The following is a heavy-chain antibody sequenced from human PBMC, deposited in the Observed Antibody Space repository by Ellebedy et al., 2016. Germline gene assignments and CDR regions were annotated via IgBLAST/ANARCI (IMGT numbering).Heavy chain of an antibody. Sequence: GGSLRLSCEASGFTFSSHAMSWVRQAPGKGPEWVSAVVGSGERTFYADSVKGRFTISRDNSKNRLYLQMSSLKVEDTATYYCANVGGSGTYYNGYWGRGTLVTVSS. CDR3: ANVGGSGTYYNGY. J-gene: IGHJ4*02. V-gene: IGHV3-23*01. CDR1: GFTFSSHA. CDR2: VVGSGERT. D-gene: IGHD3-10*01.